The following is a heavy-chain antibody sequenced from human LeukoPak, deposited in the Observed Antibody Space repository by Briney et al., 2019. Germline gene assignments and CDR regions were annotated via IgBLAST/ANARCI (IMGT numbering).Heavy chain of an antibody. Sequence: GGSLRLSCAASGFTFSSYGMHWVRQAPGKGLEWVAFIRYDGSNKYYADSVKGRFTISRDKSKNTLYLQRNSLRAEDTAVYYCAKGDQVLWKPLGTRFDPWGQGTLVTVSS. D-gene: IGHD2-21*01. CDR3: AKGDQVLWKPLGTRFDP. CDR2: IRYDGSNK. J-gene: IGHJ5*02. V-gene: IGHV3-30*02. CDR1: GFTFSSYG.